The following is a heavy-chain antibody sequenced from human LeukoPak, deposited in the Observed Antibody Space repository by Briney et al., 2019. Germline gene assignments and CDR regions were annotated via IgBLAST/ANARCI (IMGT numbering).Heavy chain of an antibody. Sequence: ASVKVSCKASGYTFTSYEINWVRQATGQGLEWMGWMNPNSGNTGYAQKFQGRVTMTRNTSISTACMELSSLRAEDTAVYYCAKDYYDILTGYLFDYWGQGTLVTVSS. V-gene: IGHV1-8*01. CDR2: MNPNSGNT. CDR1: GYTFTSYE. J-gene: IGHJ4*02. D-gene: IGHD3-9*01. CDR3: AKDYYDILTGYLFDY.